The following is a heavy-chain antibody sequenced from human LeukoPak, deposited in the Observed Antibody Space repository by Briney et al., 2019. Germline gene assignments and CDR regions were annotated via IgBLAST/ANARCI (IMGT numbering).Heavy chain of an antibody. V-gene: IGHV4-34*01. CDR1: GGSFSGYY. Sequence: SETLSLTCAVYGGSFSGYYWSWIRQPPGKGLEWIGEINHSGSTNYNPSLTSRVTISVDTSKNQFSLKLSSVTAADTAAYYCARGQGSSSWSPYYYYYGMDVWGQGTTVTVSS. J-gene: IGHJ6*02. CDR2: INHSGST. CDR3: ARGQGSSSWSPYYYYYGMDV. D-gene: IGHD6-13*01.